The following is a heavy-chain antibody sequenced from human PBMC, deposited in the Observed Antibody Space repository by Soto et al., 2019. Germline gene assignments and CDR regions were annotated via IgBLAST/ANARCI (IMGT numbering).Heavy chain of an antibody. Sequence: QVQLLQSGAEVKKHGSSVKVSCKASGGTFSSYAISWVRQAPGQGLEWMGVIIPIFGTANYAQKIQGRVKITADESTSTAYMELSSLRSEDTAVYYCANQGLGFWEVPRYCDLWGRGPLVTVSS. D-gene: IGHD3-10*01. CDR3: ANQGLGFWEVPRYCDL. CDR2: IIPIFGTA. J-gene: IGHJ2*01. V-gene: IGHV1-69*12. CDR1: GGTFSSYA.